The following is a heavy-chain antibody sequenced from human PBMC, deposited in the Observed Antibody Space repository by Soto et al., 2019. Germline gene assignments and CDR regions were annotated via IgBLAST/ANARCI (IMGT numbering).Heavy chain of an antibody. CDR2: ICGSGGST. Sequence: GGSLRLSCAASGFTFSSYAMSWVRQAPGKGLEWVSAICGSGGSTYYADSVKGRFTISRDNSKNTLYLQMNSLRAEDTAVYYCAKDYGRHSYGPLDYWGQGTLVTASS. CDR1: GFTFSSYA. J-gene: IGHJ4*02. V-gene: IGHV3-23*01. D-gene: IGHD5-18*01. CDR3: AKDYGRHSYGPLDY.